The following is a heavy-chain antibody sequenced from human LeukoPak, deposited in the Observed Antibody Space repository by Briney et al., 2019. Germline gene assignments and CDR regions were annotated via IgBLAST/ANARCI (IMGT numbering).Heavy chain of an antibody. J-gene: IGHJ4*02. CDR2: ISRSSYI. V-gene: IGHV3-21*01. D-gene: IGHD1-7*01. CDR3: ARGHNWKYGSFDF. CDR1: GFTFSSYS. Sequence: PGGSLRLSCAASGFTFSSYSMNWVRQAPGKGLEWVSCISRSSYIYYADSVKGRFTISRDNAKNSLYLQMNSLRAEDTAVYYCARGHNWKYGSFDFWGQGTLVTVSS.